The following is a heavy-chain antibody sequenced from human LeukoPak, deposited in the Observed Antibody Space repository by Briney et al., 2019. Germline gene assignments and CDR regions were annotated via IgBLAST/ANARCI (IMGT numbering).Heavy chain of an antibody. CDR2: IYYSGST. CDR1: GGSISNYY. D-gene: IGHD2-2*01. J-gene: IGHJ5*02. CDR3: ARWGVYCSSTSCDINWFDP. Sequence: PSETLSLTCTVSGGSISNYYWSWIRQPPGKGLEWIGYIYYSGSTNYNPSLKSRVTISVDTSKNQFSLKLSSVTAADTAVYYCARWGVYCSSTSCDINWFDPWGQGTLVTVSS. V-gene: IGHV4-59*08.